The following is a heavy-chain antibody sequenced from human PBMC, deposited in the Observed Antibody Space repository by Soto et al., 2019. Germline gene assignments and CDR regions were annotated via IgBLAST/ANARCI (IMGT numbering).Heavy chain of an antibody. CDR2: IYPVDSDT. V-gene: IGHV5-51*01. J-gene: IGHJ6*02. Sequence: GESLKISCHGGGYKFSTYWIAWVRQMPGKGLEWMGIIYPVDSDTTYSPSFQGQVTISADKSISTAYLQWSSLKASDSAIYYCARLGDCSGGSCFSRYYYYGMDVWGQGTTVTVSS. CDR1: GYKFSTYW. D-gene: IGHD2-15*01. CDR3: ARLGDCSGGSCFSRYYYYGMDV.